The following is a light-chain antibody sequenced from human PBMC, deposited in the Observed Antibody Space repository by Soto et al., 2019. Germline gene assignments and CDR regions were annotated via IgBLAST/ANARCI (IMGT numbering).Light chain of an antibody. CDR2: SNN. J-gene: IGLJ2*01. V-gene: IGLV1-44*01. Sequence: HSVLTQPPSASGTPGQRVTISCSGSNSNIGSNTVNWYQQLPGTAPKLLIYSNNQRPSGVPGRFSDSKSGTSASLAISGLQSEDEADYYCASWDDSLNGVVFGGGTKLTVL. CDR3: ASWDDSLNGVV. CDR1: NSNIGSNT.